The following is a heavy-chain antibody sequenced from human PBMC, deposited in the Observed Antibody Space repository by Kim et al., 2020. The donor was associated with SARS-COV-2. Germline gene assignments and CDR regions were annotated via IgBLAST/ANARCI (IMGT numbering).Heavy chain of an antibody. CDR2: INPNSGGR. V-gene: IGHV1-2*06. CDR1: GYTFTGYY. D-gene: IGHD3-16*02. CDR3: ASQPRLTYDYVWGSYQGDYYYYGMDV. J-gene: IGHJ6*02. Sequence: ASVKVSCKASGYTFTGYYMHWVRQAPGQGLEWMGRINPNSGGRNYAQKFQGRVTMTRDTSISTAYMELSRLRSDDTAVYYCASQPRLTYDYVWGSYQGDYYYYGMDVWGQGTTVTVSS.